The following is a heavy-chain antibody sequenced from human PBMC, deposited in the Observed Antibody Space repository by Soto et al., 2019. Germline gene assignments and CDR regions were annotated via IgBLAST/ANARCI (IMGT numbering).Heavy chain of an antibody. CDR1: GGTFSSYA. CDR3: ASSPRLGYSINYGRDYYYYYGMDV. D-gene: IGHD4-17*01. V-gene: IGHV1-69*13. J-gene: IGHJ6*02. CDR2: IIPIFGTA. Sequence: SVKVSCKASGGTFSSYAISWVRQAPGQGLEWMGGIIPIFGTANYAQKFQGRVTITADESTSTAYMELSSLRSEDTAVYYCASSPRLGYSINYGRDYYYYYGMDVWGQGTTVTVSS.